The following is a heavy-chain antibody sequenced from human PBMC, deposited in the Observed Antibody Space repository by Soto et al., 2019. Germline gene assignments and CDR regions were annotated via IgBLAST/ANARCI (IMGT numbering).Heavy chain of an antibody. Sequence: ASVKVSCKASGFTFTSSAVQWVRQARGQRLEWIGWIVVGSGNTNYAPKFQERVTITRDMSTSTAYMELSSLRSEDTAVYYCAARPRDYYDSSYDYWGQGTLVTVSS. D-gene: IGHD3-22*01. CDR1: GFTFTSSA. CDR2: IVVGSGNT. CDR3: AARPRDYYDSSYDY. J-gene: IGHJ4*02. V-gene: IGHV1-58*01.